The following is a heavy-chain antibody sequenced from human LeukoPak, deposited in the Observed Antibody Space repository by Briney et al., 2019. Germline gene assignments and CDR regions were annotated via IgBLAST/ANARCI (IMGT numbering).Heavy chain of an antibody. CDR2: INHSGST. D-gene: IGHD4-23*01. CDR3: ARGTTVVGFDY. V-gene: IGHV4-34*01. J-gene: IGHJ4*02. Sequence: SETPSLTCAVYGGSFSGYYWSWIRQPPGKGLEWIGEINHSGSTNYNPSLKSRVTISVDTSKNQFSLKLSSVTAADTAVYYCARGTTVVGFDYWGQGTLVTVSS. CDR1: GGSFSGYY.